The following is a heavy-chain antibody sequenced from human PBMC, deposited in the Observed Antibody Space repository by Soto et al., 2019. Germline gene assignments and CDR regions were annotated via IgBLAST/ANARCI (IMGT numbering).Heavy chain of an antibody. D-gene: IGHD5-18*01. J-gene: IGHJ4*02. CDR1: CGSIISYF. Sequence: PSETLSLTCTVSCGSIISYFWSWIRQPPGKGLEWIGYIDYSGSTNYNPSLKSRVTISVDTSKNQFSLKLTSVTAADTAVFYCARAGTAMVQLDYWGQGTLVTVSS. CDR2: IDYSGST. CDR3: ARAGTAMVQLDY. V-gene: IGHV4-59*01.